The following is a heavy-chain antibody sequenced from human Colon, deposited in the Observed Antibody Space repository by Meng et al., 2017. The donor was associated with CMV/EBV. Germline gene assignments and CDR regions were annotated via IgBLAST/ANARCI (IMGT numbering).Heavy chain of an antibody. CDR3: AREAGPFFGVIVYDS. V-gene: IGHV4-34*01. D-gene: IGHD3-3*01. CDR2: INQSGST. J-gene: IGHJ4*02. CDR1: GGSLSGYY. Sequence: QVQVRRLGAGRLKTSETLSLTCGVSGGSLSGYYWTWIRQSPGKGLEWIGEINQSGSTNYNPSLKSRVTVSVDTSKNQFSLRVTSVTAADSALYYCAREAGPFFGVIVYDSWGQGTLVTVSS.